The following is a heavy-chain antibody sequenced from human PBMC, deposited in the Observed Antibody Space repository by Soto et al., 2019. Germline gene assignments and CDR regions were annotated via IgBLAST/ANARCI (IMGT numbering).Heavy chain of an antibody. J-gene: IGHJ4*02. CDR1: GFIFSNYW. CDR2: INSDGSST. CDR3: AREYSSSRYFDY. Sequence: VQLVESGGGLVQPGGSLRLSCAASGFIFSNYWMHWVRQAPGKGLVWVSRINSDGSSTSYADSVKGRFTISRDNAKNTLYLQMNSLRAEDTAVYYCAREYSSSRYFDYWGQGTLVTVSS. V-gene: IGHV3-74*01. D-gene: IGHD6-6*01.